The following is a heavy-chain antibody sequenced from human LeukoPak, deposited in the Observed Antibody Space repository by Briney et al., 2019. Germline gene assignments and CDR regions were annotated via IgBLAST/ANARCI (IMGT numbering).Heavy chain of an antibody. Sequence: GRSLRLSCAASGFTFSSYAMHWVRQAPGKGLEWVAVISYDGSNKYYADSVKGRFTISRDNSKNTLYLQMNSLRAEDTAVYYCARDRGYSSGWYNWGQGTLVTVSS. CDR2: ISYDGSNK. V-gene: IGHV3-30-3*01. J-gene: IGHJ4*02. CDR1: GFTFSSYA. CDR3: ARDRGYSSGWYN. D-gene: IGHD6-19*01.